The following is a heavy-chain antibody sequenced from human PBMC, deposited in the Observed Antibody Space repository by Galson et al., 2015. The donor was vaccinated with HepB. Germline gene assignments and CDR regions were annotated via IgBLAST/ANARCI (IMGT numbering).Heavy chain of an antibody. CDR2: INPNSGST. CDR1: GYTFTGYY. V-gene: IGHV1-2*06. Sequence: SVKVSCKASGYTFTGYYLHWVRQAPGQGLEWMGRINPNSGSTNYGQKFQDRVTMTRDTSINTAYMELSRLTSDDTALYYCARRDTLRGGAAFDIWGRGTMVTVSS. J-gene: IGHJ3*02. D-gene: IGHD5-18*01. CDR3: ARRDTLRGGAAFDI.